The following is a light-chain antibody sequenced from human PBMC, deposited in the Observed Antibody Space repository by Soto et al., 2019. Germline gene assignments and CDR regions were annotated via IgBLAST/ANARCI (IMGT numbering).Light chain of an antibody. CDR1: QSLSSSY. J-gene: IGKJ3*01. Sequence: EIVLTQSPGTLSLSPGERATLSCRASQSLSSSYLAWYQQKPGHAPRLLIYGASLRATGIPDRFSGSGSGTDFTLAISTLEPEDFAVYYCQQYDTSPTTFGPGTEVDIK. CDR3: QQYDTSPTT. CDR2: GAS. V-gene: IGKV3-20*01.